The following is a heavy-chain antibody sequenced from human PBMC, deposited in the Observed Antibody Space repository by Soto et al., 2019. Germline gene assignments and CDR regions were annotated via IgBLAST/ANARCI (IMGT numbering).Heavy chain of an antibody. D-gene: IGHD4-17*01. CDR2: IWYDGSNK. CDR3: ARDRSIATVTTYYFQH. Sequence: GGSLRLSCAASGFTFSSYGMHWVRQAPGKGLEWVAVIWYDGSNKYYADSVKGRFTISRDNSKNTLYLQMNSLRAEDTAVYYCARDRSIATVTTYYFQHWGQGTLVTVSS. V-gene: IGHV3-33*01. CDR1: GFTFSSYG. J-gene: IGHJ1*01.